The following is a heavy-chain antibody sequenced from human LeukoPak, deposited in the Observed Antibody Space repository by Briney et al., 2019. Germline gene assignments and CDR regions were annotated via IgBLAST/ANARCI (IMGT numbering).Heavy chain of an antibody. D-gene: IGHD3-22*01. CDR2: ISGSGGST. CDR1: GFTFSSYA. V-gene: IGHV3-23*01. J-gene: IGHJ4*02. Sequence: AGGSLRLSCAASGFTFSSYAMSWVRQAPGKGLEWVSAISGSGGSTYYADSVKGRFTISRDNSKNTLYLQMNSLRAEDTAVYYCAKIVGGYDSSGYVVNGQLDYWGQGTLVTVSS. CDR3: AKIVGGYDSSGYVVNGQLDY.